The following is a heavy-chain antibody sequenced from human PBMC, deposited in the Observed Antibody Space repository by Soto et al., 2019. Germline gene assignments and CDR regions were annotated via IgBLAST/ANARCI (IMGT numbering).Heavy chain of an antibody. CDR3: ARAKSGYDFLFDY. Sequence: PSETLSLTCTVSGGSISSYYWSWIRQPPGKGLERIGYIYYSGSTNYSPSLKSRVTISVDTSKNQFSLKLNSVTAADTAVFYCARAKSGYDFLFDYWGQGTLVTVSS. J-gene: IGHJ4*02. CDR1: GGSISSYY. D-gene: IGHD5-12*01. V-gene: IGHV4-59*01. CDR2: IYYSGST.